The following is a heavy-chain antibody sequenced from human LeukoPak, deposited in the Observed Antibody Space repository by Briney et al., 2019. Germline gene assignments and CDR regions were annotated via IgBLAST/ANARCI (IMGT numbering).Heavy chain of an antibody. D-gene: IGHD6-6*01. V-gene: IGHV5-51*01. Sequence: GESLKISCKGSGYTFTSNWINWVRQMPGKGLEWMGIIYPGDSDTRYSPSFQGQVTISADKSISTAYLQWSSLKASDTAMYYCARLGTGYSSSSAYWGQGTLVTVSS. CDR1: GYTFTSNW. CDR3: ARLGTGYSSSSAY. CDR2: IYPGDSDT. J-gene: IGHJ4*02.